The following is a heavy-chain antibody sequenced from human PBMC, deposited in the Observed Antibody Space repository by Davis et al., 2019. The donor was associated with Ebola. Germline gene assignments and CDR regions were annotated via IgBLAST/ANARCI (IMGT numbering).Heavy chain of an antibody. D-gene: IGHD3-10*01. J-gene: IGHJ4*02. CDR1: GFAFSSYW. CDR3: AREGGGSWGY. CDR2: IKQDGSEK. V-gene: IGHV3-7*03. Sequence: PGGSLRLSCAASGFAFSSYWMTWVRQAPGKGLEWVANIKQDGSEKYYVESVRGRFNVSRDNANNSVFLQMDRLRAEETGVYYCAREGGGSWGYWGQGTLVTVSS.